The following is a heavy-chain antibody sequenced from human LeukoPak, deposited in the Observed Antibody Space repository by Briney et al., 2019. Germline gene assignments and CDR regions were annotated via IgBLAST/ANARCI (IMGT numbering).Heavy chain of an antibody. D-gene: IGHD6-19*01. Sequence: SETLSLTCTVSGGSISSHYWSWIRQPPGKGLEWIGYIYYSGSPNYDPSLKSRVTISVDTSKNQFSLKLGSVTAADTAVYYCARSSGWAFDYWGQGTLVTVSS. CDR1: GGSISSHY. J-gene: IGHJ4*02. CDR3: ARSSGWAFDY. V-gene: IGHV4-59*11. CDR2: IYYSGSP.